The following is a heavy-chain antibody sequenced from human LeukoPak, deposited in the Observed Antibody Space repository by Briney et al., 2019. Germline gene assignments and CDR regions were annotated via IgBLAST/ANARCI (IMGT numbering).Heavy chain of an antibody. CDR2: MNPNSGNT. CDR3: ARGNGICSGGSCYGY. V-gene: IGHV1-8*02. Sequence: EASVKVSCKASGYTFTSYDINWVRQATGQGLEWMGWMNPNSGNTGYAQKFQSRVTMTRNTSISTAYMELSSLRSEDTAVYYCARGNGICSGGSCYGYWGQGTLVTVSS. J-gene: IGHJ4*02. D-gene: IGHD2-15*01. CDR1: GYTFTSYD.